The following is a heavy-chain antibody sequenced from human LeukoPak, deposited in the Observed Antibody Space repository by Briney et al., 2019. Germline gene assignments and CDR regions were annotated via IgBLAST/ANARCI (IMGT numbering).Heavy chain of an antibody. V-gene: IGHV1-8*01. J-gene: IGHJ4*02. Sequence: ASVKVSCKASGYTFTSYDINWVRQATGQGLEWMGWMNPNSGNTGYAQKFQGRVTMTRNTSISTAYMELSSLRSEDTAIYYCARADEYVWGSYRQFDYWGQGTLVTVSS. CDR3: ARADEYVWGSYRQFDY. D-gene: IGHD3-16*02. CDR1: GYTFTSYD. CDR2: MNPNSGNT.